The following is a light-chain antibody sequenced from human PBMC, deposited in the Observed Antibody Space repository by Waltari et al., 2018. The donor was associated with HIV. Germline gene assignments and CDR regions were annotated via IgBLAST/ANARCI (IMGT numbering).Light chain of an antibody. Sequence: QSALTQPASVSGSLGQSITIPCIGTSSDIATYVSWYQHHPDNAPRLVIYDANTRPSGIPLRFSGSKSGNTASLTISGLQAEDEADYYCASYTRTSTVVFGGGTKVTVL. CDR3: ASYTRTSTVV. CDR2: DAN. CDR1: SSDIATY. V-gene: IGLV2-14*01. J-gene: IGLJ3*02.